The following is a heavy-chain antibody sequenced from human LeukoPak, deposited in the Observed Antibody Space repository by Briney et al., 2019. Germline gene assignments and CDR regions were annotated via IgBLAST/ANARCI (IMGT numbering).Heavy chain of an antibody. V-gene: IGHV6-1*01. CDR3: ARVPYGAYGGRDYYYYMDV. CDR2: TYYRSKWYN. Sequence: SQTLSLTCAISGDTVSNKRSAWNWIRQSPSRGLEWLGRTYYRSKWYNDYAVSVKSRITINPDTSKNQFSLQLNSVTAADTAVYYCARVPYGAYGGRDYYYYMDVWGKGTTVTVSS. D-gene: IGHD1-26*01. J-gene: IGHJ6*03. CDR1: GDTVSNKRSA.